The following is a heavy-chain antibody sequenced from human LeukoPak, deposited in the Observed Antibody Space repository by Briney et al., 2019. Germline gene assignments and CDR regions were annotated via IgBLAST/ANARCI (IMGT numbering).Heavy chain of an antibody. V-gene: IGHV1-2*02. Sequence: ASVKVSCKASGYTFTSYGISWVRQAPGQGLEWMGWINPNSGGTSYAQKFQGRVTMTRDTSISTAYMELSRLRSDDTAVYYCARDSDSSGYYLVYWGQGTLVTVSS. D-gene: IGHD3-22*01. J-gene: IGHJ4*02. CDR2: INPNSGGT. CDR1: GYTFTSYG. CDR3: ARDSDSSGYYLVY.